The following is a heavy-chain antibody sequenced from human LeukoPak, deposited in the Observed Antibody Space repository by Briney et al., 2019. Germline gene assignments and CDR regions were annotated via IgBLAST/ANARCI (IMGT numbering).Heavy chain of an antibody. Sequence: PGGSLRLSCAASGFTFDDYAMHWFRQAPGKGLEWVSLISGDGGSTYYGDSVKGRFTISRDNSKNSLYLQMNSLGTEDTALYYCAKDSSGYYYVFQHWGQGTLVTVSS. J-gene: IGHJ1*01. CDR2: ISGDGGST. CDR1: GFTFDDYA. CDR3: AKDSSGYYYVFQH. D-gene: IGHD3-22*01. V-gene: IGHV3-43*02.